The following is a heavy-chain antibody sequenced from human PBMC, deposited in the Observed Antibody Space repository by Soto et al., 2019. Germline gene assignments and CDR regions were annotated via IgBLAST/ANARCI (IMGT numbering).Heavy chain of an antibody. D-gene: IGHD2-2*01. CDR2: IYSSGST. CDR1: GGPISTNY. Sequence: SETLSLTCTVSGGPISTNYWTWIRLPPGKGPEWIGYIYSSGSTNYNPSLRGRVTLSVDASKKQVSLKLSSVTAADTAVYYCARAPANVLGHYYYGMDVWGHGTTVTSP. CDR3: ARAPANVLGHYYYGMDV. V-gene: IGHV4-59*01. J-gene: IGHJ6*02.